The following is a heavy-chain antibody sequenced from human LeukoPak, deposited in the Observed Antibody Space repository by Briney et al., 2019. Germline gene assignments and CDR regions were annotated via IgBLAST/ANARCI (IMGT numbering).Heavy chain of an antibody. D-gene: IGHD2-15*01. Sequence: GGSLRLSCAVSGFTVSSNSWSWVRQAPGKGLEWVSFIYSGGNTHYSDSVTGRFTISRDNSKNTLYLQMNSLRAEDTAIYYCARRAGEYSHPYDYWGQGTLVTVSS. CDR2: IYSGGNT. V-gene: IGHV3-53*01. CDR1: GFTVSSNS. J-gene: IGHJ4*02. CDR3: ARRAGEYSHPYDY.